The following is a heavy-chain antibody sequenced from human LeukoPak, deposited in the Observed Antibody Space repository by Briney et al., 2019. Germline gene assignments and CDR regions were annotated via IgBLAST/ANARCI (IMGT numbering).Heavy chain of an antibody. CDR2: ISSSSSTI. Sequence: GGSLRLSCAASGFTFSSYAMSWVRQAPGKGLEWVSYISSSSSTIYYADSVKGRFTISRDNAKNSLYLQMNSLRAEDTAVYYCARAVGYKDYWGQGTLVTVSS. V-gene: IGHV3-48*01. CDR3: ARAVGYKDY. D-gene: IGHD5-24*01. J-gene: IGHJ4*02. CDR1: GFTFSSYA.